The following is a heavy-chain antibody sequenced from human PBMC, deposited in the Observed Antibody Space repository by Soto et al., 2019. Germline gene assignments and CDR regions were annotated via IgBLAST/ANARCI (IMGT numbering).Heavy chain of an antibody. Sequence: QLQLQESGPGLVKPSETLSLPCTVSGGSISSSSYYWGWIRQPPGKGLEWIGSIYYSGSTYYNPSLKSRVTISVDTSKNQFSLKLSSVTAADTAVYYCARHRHSSGWYNYWGQGTLVTVSS. CDR2: IYYSGST. CDR1: GGSISSSSYY. V-gene: IGHV4-39*01. D-gene: IGHD6-19*01. J-gene: IGHJ4*02. CDR3: ARHRHSSGWYNY.